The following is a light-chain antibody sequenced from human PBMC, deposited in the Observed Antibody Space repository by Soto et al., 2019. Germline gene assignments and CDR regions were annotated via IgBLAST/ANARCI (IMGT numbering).Light chain of an antibody. CDR2: GAS. J-gene: IGKJ1*01. CDR1: QSVSSSY. V-gene: IGKV3-20*01. Sequence: EIVLTQSPGTLSLSPGERATLSCRASQSVSSSYLAWYQQKPGQGPRLLIYGASSRATGIPDRFSGSGSGTDFTLTISRLEPEDFAVYYCQQYGSSPWTFAQGTKVEIK. CDR3: QQYGSSPWT.